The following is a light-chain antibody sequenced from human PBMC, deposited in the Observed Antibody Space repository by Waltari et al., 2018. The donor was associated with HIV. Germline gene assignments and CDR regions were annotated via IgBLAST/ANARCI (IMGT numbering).Light chain of an antibody. CDR3: QQSYSMVT. CDR1: QSISSY. CDR2: AAS. V-gene: IGKV1-39*01. J-gene: IGKJ4*01. Sequence: DIQMTQSPSSLSASVGDRVTITCRASQSISSYLNWYQQKPGKAPKLLIYAASRLQSGVPSRFSGSGSGTDFTLTISSLQPEDFATYYCQQSYSMVTFGGGTKVEIK.